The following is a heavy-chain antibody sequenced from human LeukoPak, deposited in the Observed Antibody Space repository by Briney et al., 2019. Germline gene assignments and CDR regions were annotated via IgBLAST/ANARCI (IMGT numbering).Heavy chain of an antibody. CDR1: GGSISSYY. J-gene: IGHJ6*04. V-gene: IGHV4-59*01. CDR3: ARFSSSWTNYYYYYGMDV. Sequence: SETPSLTCTVSGGSISSYYWSWIRQPPGKGLEWIGYIYYSGSTNYNPSLKSRVTISVDTSKNQFSLKLSSVTAADTAVYYCARFSSSWTNYYYYYGMDVWGKGTTVTVSS. CDR2: IYYSGST. D-gene: IGHD6-13*01.